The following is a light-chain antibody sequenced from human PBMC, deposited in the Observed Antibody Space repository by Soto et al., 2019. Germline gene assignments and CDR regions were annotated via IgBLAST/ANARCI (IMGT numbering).Light chain of an antibody. J-gene: IGKJ3*01. CDR3: QQYNNWPPRAT. V-gene: IGKV3-15*01. Sequence: EIVMTQSPATLSVSPGERATLSCRASQSVSNKLAWYQQKPGQAPRLVIYGASTRATGIPARFSGSGSGTEFTLTISSLQSEDFAVYYCQQYNNWPPRATFGPGTKVDFK. CDR1: QSVSNK. CDR2: GAS.